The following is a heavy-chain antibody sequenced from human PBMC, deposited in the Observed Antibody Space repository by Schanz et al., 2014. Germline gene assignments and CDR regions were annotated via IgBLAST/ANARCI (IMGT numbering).Heavy chain of an antibody. Sequence: EVHLLESGGGLVQPGGSLRLSCAASGFTFSAYAMTWVRQIPGKGLEWVSAISGSGGSTYYADSVKGRFTISRDNSKNTLYLQMNSLRPGDTAVYYCARESSNDIVLVPGAVFDHWGQGILVTVAS. CDR2: ISGSGGST. CDR1: GFTFSAYA. J-gene: IGHJ4*02. D-gene: IGHD2-2*01. CDR3: ARESSNDIVLVPGAVFDH. V-gene: IGHV3-23*01.